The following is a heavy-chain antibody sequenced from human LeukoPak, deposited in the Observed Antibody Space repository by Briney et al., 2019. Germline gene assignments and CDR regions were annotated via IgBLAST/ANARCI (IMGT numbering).Heavy chain of an antibody. CDR1: GGSISSYY. J-gene: IGHJ4*02. V-gene: IGHV4-59*01. CDR2: ISYSGST. D-gene: IGHD3-9*01. Sequence: SETLSLTCTFSGGSISSYYWSWIRQPPGKGLEWIGYISYSGSTNYNPSLKSRVTISVDTSKNQFSLKLSSVTAADTAIYYCARENTDWYYFDYWGQGTLVTVSS. CDR3: ARENTDWYYFDY.